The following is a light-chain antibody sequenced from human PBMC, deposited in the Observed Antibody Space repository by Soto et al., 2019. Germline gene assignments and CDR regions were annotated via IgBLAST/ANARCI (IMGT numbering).Light chain of an antibody. CDR2: AVS. J-gene: IGKJ4*01. Sequence: DIQMTQSPSSLSASVGDRVTITCRASQGITNYLAWYQRKPGKVPKLLIYAVSTLQSGVPSRFSGSGSGTDFTLSISRLEPEDFAVYYYQQYASSPLLTFGGGTKVDI. CDR3: QQYASSPLLT. V-gene: IGKV1-27*01. CDR1: QGITNY.